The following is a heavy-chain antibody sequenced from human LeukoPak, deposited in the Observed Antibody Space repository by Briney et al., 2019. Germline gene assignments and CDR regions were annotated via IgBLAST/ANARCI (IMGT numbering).Heavy chain of an antibody. D-gene: IGHD6-13*01. Sequence: GGSLRLSCAASGFTFSSYAMSWVRQAPGKGLEWVSAISGSGGSTYYADSVKGRLTISRDNSKNTLYLQMNSLRAEDTAVYYCAKVGGYSSSWYNDYWGQGTLVTVSS. CDR1: GFTFSSYA. CDR2: ISGSGGST. CDR3: AKVGGYSSSWYNDY. V-gene: IGHV3-23*01. J-gene: IGHJ4*02.